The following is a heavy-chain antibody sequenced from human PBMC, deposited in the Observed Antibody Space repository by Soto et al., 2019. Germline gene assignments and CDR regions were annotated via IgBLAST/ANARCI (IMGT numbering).Heavy chain of an antibody. J-gene: IGHJ3*02. CDR1: VFTFSDYY. Sequence: GGSLRLSCAASVFTFSDYYMSLIRQARGKGLERVSYISSSGSTIYYADSVKGRFTISRDNAKNSLYLQMNSLRAEDTAVYYCARDMGYCSSTSCSNYHAFDIWGEGTMVTVS. D-gene: IGHD2-2*01. CDR3: ARDMGYCSSTSCSNYHAFDI. CDR2: ISSSGSTI. V-gene: IGHV3-11*01.